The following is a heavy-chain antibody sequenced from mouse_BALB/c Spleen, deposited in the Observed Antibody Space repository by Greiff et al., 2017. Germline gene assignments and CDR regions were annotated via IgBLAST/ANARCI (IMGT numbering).Heavy chain of an antibody. Sequence: QVQLQQSGPELVKPGASVKMSCKASGYTFTSYYIHWVKQRPGQGLEWIGWIYPGDGSTKYNEKFKGKTTLTADKSSSTAYMLLSSLTSEDSAIYFCARWAVSTTRGYWGQGTTLTVSS. CDR1: GYTFTSYY. CDR3: ARWAVSTTRGY. D-gene: IGHD3-3*01. CDR2: IYPGDGST. V-gene: IGHV1S56*01. J-gene: IGHJ2*01.